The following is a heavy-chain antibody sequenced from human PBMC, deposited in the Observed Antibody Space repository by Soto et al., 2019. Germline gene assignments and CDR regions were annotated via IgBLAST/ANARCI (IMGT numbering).Heavy chain of an antibody. CDR3: AASTRGELLYNY. J-gene: IGHJ4*02. V-gene: IGHV1-69*13. D-gene: IGHD3-10*01. Sequence: SVKVSCNASGGTFSSYAISWVRQAPGQGLEWMGGIIPIFGTANYAQKFQGRVTITADESTSTAYMELSSLRSEDTAVYYCAASTRGELLYNYWGQGTLVTVSS. CDR2: IIPIFGTA. CDR1: GGTFSSYA.